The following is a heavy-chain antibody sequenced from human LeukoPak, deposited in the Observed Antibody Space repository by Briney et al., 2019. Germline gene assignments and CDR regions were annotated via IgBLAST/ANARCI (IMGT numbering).Heavy chain of an antibody. Sequence: GRSLRLSCAASGFTFSSYAMHWVRQAPGKGLEWVAVISYDGSNKYYADSVKGRFTISRDNSKNTLYLQMNSLRAEDTAVYYCARGIDNWFDPWGQGTLVTVSS. V-gene: IGHV3-30-3*01. CDR2: ISYDGSNK. CDR3: ARGIDNWFDP. CDR1: GFTFSSYA. J-gene: IGHJ5*02.